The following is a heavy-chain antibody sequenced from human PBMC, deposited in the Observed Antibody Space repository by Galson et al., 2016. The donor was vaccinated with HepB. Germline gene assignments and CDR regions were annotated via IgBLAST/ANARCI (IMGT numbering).Heavy chain of an antibody. CDR1: GFALSSCW. D-gene: IGHD4-17*01. CDR3: AREGLSDYGDYKYYYYALDV. V-gene: IGHV3-7*01. CDR2: IKQDGSEK. J-gene: IGHJ6*02. Sequence: SLRLSCAASGFALSSCWMTWVRQAPGKGLEWVANIKQDGSEKYYVDSVKGRFTISRDNAKNSLYLQMNSLRAEDTAVYYCAREGLSDYGDYKYYYYALDVWGQGTTVTVSS.